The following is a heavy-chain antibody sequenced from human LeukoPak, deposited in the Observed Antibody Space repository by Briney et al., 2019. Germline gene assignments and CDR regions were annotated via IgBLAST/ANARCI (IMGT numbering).Heavy chain of an antibody. V-gene: IGHV3-74*01. CDR1: GFTFGSPW. CDR2: INSDGSAT. Sequence: GGSLLLSCAASGFTFGSPWMHWVRQAPGKGLVWVSRINSDGSATAYADSVKGRFTISRDNAENTLYLQMNSLRAEDTAVYYCARGTAGYHSSYFDYWGQGTLVTVSS. D-gene: IGHD3-16*02. J-gene: IGHJ4*02. CDR3: ARGTAGYHSSYFDY.